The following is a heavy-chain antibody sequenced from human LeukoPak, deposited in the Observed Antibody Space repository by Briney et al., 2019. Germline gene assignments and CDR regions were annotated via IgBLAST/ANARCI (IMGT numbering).Heavy chain of an antibody. V-gene: IGHV4-31*03. CDR3: ARAAQQLARGFDY. J-gene: IGHJ4*02. D-gene: IGHD6-13*01. CDR1: GGSISSSSYY. CDR2: IYYSGST. Sequence: SETLSLTCTVPGGSISSSSYYWGWIRQPPGKGLEWIGYIYYSGSTYYNPSLKSRVTISVDTSKNQFSLKLSSVTAADTAVYYCARAAQQLARGFDYWGQGTLVTVSS.